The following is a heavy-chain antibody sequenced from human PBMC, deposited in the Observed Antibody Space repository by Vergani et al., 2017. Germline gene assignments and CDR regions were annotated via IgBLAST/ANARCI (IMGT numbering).Heavy chain of an antibody. CDR1: GYSFTSYW. D-gene: IGHD5-12*01. J-gene: IGHJ6*02. CDR2: IYPGDSDT. V-gene: IGHV5-51*01. Sequence: EVQLVQSGAEVKKPGESLKISCKGSGYSFTSYWIGWVRQMPGKGLEWMGIIYPGDSDTRYSPSFQGQATISADKSISTSYLQWSSLKASATGMYYCARHKWLRLSPSLGCMDVWSQGTTVTVSS. CDR3: ARHKWLRLSPSLGCMDV.